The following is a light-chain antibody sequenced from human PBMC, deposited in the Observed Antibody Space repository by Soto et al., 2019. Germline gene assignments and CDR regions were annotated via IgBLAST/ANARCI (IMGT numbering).Light chain of an antibody. V-gene: IGLV1-47*01. CDR3: AAWDDSLEGVL. CDR1: SSNIGGNF. CDR2: MXX. J-gene: IGLJ2*01. Sequence: QYVLTQPPSASGTPGQTVTISCSGSSSNIGGNFVSWYQHVPGTAPKVLIFMXXXRPXXXXXXXSXSTSGTSASLAISGLXXXXXXXXXCAAWDDSLEGVLFGGGTKLTVL.